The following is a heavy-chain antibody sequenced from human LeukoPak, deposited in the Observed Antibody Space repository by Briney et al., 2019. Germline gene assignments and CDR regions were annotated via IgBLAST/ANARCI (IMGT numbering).Heavy chain of an antibody. Sequence: PGGSLRLSCAASGFTFSSYAMHWVRQAPGKGLEWVAVIWYDGSNKYYADSVKGRFTISRDNSKNTLYLQMNSLRAEDTAVYYCARDPRYCSSTSCYTYNWFDPWGQGTLVTVSS. CDR1: GFTFSSYA. CDR2: IWYDGSNK. D-gene: IGHD2-2*01. CDR3: ARDPRYCSSTSCYTYNWFDP. V-gene: IGHV3-33*08. J-gene: IGHJ5*02.